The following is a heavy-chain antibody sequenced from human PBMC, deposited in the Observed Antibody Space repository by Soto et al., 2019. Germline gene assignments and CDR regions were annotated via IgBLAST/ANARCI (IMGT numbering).Heavy chain of an antibody. CDR3: ARDYDFAGMVGAFDI. CDR2: IYYSGST. D-gene: IGHD3-3*01. J-gene: IGHJ3*02. Sequence: SETLSLTCTVSGGSISSGGYYWSWIRQHPGKGLEWIGYIYYSGSTYYNPSLKSRVTISVDTSKNQFSLKLSSVTAADTAVYYCARDYDFAGMVGAFDIWGQGTMVTVSS. V-gene: IGHV4-31*03. CDR1: GGSISSGGYY.